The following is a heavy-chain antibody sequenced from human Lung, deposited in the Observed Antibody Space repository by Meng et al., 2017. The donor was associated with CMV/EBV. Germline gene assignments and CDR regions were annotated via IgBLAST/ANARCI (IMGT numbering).Heavy chain of an antibody. CDR1: GLTFTSYG. J-gene: IGHJ4*02. CDR2: IRYDESDK. Sequence: GQRVESGGGVVQPGGSLRLSCAASGLTFTSYGMHWVRQAPGKGLEWVAFIRYDESDKYYGESVKGRFTISRDTSRNTLDLQMNSLRPEDTGVYYCAKDDPVLHQWGQGTLVTVSS. V-gene: IGHV3-30*02. CDR3: AKDDPVLHQ.